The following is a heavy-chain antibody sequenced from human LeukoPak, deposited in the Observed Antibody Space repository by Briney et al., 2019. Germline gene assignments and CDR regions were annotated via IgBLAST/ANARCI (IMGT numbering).Heavy chain of an antibody. V-gene: IGHV4-59*08. CDR1: GGSISSYY. Sequence: KSSETLSLTCTVSGGSISSYYWSWIRQPPGKGLEWIGYIYYSGSTNYNPSLKSRVTISVDTSKNQFSLKLSSVTAADTAVYYCARQGSSWYDPFDYWGQGTLVTVSS. CDR2: IYYSGST. J-gene: IGHJ4*02. CDR3: ARQGSSWYDPFDY. D-gene: IGHD6-13*01.